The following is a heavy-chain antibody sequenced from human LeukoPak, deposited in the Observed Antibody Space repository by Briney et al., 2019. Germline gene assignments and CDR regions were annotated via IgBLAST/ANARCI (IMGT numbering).Heavy chain of an antibody. D-gene: IGHD5-18*01. J-gene: IGHJ4*02. Sequence: GRSLRLSCAASGFTFDDYAMHWVRQAPGKGLEWVSGISWNSGSIGYADSVKGRFTISRDNAKNSLYLQMNSLRAEDTALYYCEKFTVYIAMADWGQGTLVTVS. V-gene: IGHV3-9*01. CDR3: EKFTVYIAMAD. CDR2: ISWNSGSI. CDR1: GFTFDDYA.